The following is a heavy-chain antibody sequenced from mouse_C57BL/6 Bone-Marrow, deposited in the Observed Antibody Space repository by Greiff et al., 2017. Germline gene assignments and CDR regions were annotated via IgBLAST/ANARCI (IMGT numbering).Heavy chain of an antibody. CDR1: GYTFTSYW. J-gene: IGHJ3*01. CDR3: ARLDTAQDKAWFAY. CDR2: IDPSDSYP. V-gene: IGHV1-59*01. D-gene: IGHD3-2*02. Sequence: QVQLQQPGAELVKPGTSVKLSCKASGYTFTSYWMHWVKQRPGQGLEWIGVIDPSDSYPNYNQKFKGKATLTVDTSSSTAYMPLSSLTSEDSADYDCARLDTAQDKAWFAYWDQGTLVTVSA.